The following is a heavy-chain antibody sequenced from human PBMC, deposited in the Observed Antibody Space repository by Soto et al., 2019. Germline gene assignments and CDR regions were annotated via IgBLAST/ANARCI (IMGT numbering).Heavy chain of an antibody. Sequence: QVTLKESSPVLVKAPETLPLTSSIFGFSPTSGRPVVIGFRGPRGKALDWVQQIFSKNERSYSPLPQARLSVSAATSKRQVVLTMINVGPVDTGTYFCAHLVADSYAYHYAFDVWGQGASVTVS. V-gene: IGHV2-26*03. CDR2: IFSKNER. D-gene: IGHD3-16*01. CDR3: AHLVADSYAYHYAFDV. CDR1: GFSPTSGRPV. J-gene: IGHJ6*02.